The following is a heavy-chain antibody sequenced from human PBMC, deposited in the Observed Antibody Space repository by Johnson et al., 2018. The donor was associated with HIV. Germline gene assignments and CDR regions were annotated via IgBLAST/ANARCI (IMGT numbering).Heavy chain of an antibody. CDR3: AKDFVRWLVKRGAFDI. CDR2: IAYDGSNK. J-gene: IGHJ3*02. D-gene: IGHD6-19*01. V-gene: IGHV3-30*18. Sequence: VQLVESGGGVVQPGRSLRLSCAASGFTFSSYGMHWVRQAPGKGLEWVAVIAYDGSNKYYADSVQGRFTISRDNSKNTLYLQMNSLRAEDTAVYYCAKDFVRWLVKRGAFDIWGQGTMVTVSS. CDR1: GFTFSSYG.